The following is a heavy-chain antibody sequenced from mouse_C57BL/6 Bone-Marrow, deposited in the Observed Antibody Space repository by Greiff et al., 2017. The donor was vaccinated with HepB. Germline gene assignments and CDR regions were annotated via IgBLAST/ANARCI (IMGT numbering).Heavy chain of an antibody. Sequence: EVQLQQSGPELVKPGASVKISCKASGYTFTDYYMNWVKQSHGKGLEWIGDINPNNGGTSYNQKFKGKATLTVDKSSSTAYMELRSLTSEDSAVYYCAIYDGYYGFDYWGQGTTLTVSS. CDR2: INPNNGGT. CDR3: AIYDGYYGFDY. V-gene: IGHV1-26*01. J-gene: IGHJ2*01. D-gene: IGHD2-3*01. CDR1: GYTFTDYY.